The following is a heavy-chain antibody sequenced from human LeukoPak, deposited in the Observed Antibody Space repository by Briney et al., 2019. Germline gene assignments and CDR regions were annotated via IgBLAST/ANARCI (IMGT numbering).Heavy chain of an antibody. CDR3: ARDFSMVRGVMFDY. V-gene: IGHV3-21*01. CDR2: ISSSSSYI. CDR1: GFTFSSYS. D-gene: IGHD3-10*01. Sequence: GGPLRLSCAASGFTFSSYSMNWVRQAPGKGLEWVSSISSSSSYIYYADSVKGRFTISRDNAKNSLYLQMNSLRAEDTAVYYCARDFSMVRGVMFDYWGQGTLVTVSS. J-gene: IGHJ4*02.